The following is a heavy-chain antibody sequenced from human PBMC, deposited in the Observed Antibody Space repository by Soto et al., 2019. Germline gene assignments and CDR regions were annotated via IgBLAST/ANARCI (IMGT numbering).Heavy chain of an antibody. J-gene: IGHJ6*02. D-gene: IGHD7-27*01. V-gene: IGHV4-39*02. CDR2: IYYSGST. CDR3: AREYQLTGEPWGMDV. Sequence: SETLSLTCTVSGGSISSSSYYWGWIRQPPGKGLEWIGSIYYSGSTYYNPSLKSRVTISVDTSKNQFSLKLSSVTAADTAVYYCAREYQLTGEPWGMDVWGQGTTVTVSS. CDR1: GGSISSSSYY.